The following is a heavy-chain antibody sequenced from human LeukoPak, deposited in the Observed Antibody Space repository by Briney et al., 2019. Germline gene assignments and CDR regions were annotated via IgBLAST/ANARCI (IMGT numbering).Heavy chain of an antibody. CDR1: GFTFSRYG. CDR3: AKDSAAAAGRFDY. J-gene: IGHJ4*02. D-gene: IGHD6-13*01. Sequence: PGRSLRLSCAASGFTFSRYGMHWVRQAPGKGLEWVSGISWNSGGIGYADSVKGRFTISRDNAKNSLYLQMNSLRAEDTALYYCAKDSAAAAGRFDYWGQGTLVTVSS. V-gene: IGHV3-9*01. CDR2: ISWNSGGI.